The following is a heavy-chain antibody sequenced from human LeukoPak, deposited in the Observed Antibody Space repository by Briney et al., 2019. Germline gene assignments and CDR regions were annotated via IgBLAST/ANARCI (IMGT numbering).Heavy chain of an antibody. D-gene: IGHD2-2*01. CDR2: IYHSGST. CDR3: GGTSPYYYYYYMDV. CDR1: GGSISSGGYS. V-gene: IGHV4-30-2*01. J-gene: IGHJ6*03. Sequence: SETLSLTCAVSGGSISSGGYSWSWIRQPPGKGLEWIGYIYHSGSTYYNPSLKSRVTISVDTSKNQFSLKLSSVTAADTAVYYCGGTSPYYYYYYMDVWGKGTTVTVSS.